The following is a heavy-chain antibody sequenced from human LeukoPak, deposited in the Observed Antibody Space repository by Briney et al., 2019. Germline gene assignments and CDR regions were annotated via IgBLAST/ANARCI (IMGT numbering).Heavy chain of an antibody. J-gene: IGHJ6*03. CDR2: INPNSGGT. CDR3: ARGGAALYYYYYYMDV. CDR1: GYTFTGYY. V-gene: IGHV1-2*02. D-gene: IGHD6-13*01. Sequence: ASVKVSCKASGYTFTGYYMHWVRQAPGQGLVWMGWINPNSGGTNYAQKFQGRVTMTRDTSISTAYMELSRLRSDDTAVYYCARGGAALYYYYYYMDVWGKGTTVTVSS.